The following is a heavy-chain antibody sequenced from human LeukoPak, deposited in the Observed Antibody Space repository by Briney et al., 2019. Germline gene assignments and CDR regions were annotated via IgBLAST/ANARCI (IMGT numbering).Heavy chain of an antibody. CDR1: GGTLSSYA. CDR3: ATKRGYSYGYFDY. J-gene: IGHJ4*02. V-gene: IGHV1-69*13. CDR2: IIPIFGTA. Sequence: SSVTVSCKASGGTLSSYAISWVRQAPGQGLEWMGGIIPIFGTANYAQKFQGRVTITADESTSTAYMELSSLRSEDTAVYYCATKRGYSYGYFDYWGQGTLVTVSS. D-gene: IGHD5-18*01.